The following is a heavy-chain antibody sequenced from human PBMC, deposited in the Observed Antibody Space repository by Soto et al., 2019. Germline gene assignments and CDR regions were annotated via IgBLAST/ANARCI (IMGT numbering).Heavy chain of an antibody. J-gene: IGHJ3*02. D-gene: IGHD4-17*01. Sequence: QEQLAESGGGLVKPGGSLRLSCAASGFSFNVYYMTWIRQAPGSGLEWVASISILGDSTYYADSVKGRFTISRDNVKNSLYLQMDTLIAEDTAVYYCARDRAGTLTFPHNTFKIWGQGTTVAGAS. V-gene: IGHV3-11*01. CDR3: ARDRAGTLTFPHNTFKI. CDR1: GFSFNVYY. CDR2: ISILGDST.